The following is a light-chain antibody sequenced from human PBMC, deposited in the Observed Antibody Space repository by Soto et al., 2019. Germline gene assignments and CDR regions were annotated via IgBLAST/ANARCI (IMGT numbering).Light chain of an antibody. CDR3: GLYTRSHPHMYI. CDR1: SSDVGGHNY. Sequence: QSVLTQPASVYGCPAQSIPISCTGTSSDVGGHNYVSWDQHYPGKAPKLMIYEVANRTSGVSDRFSGCKCGNTASLTISGLQLEDEADSECGLYTRSHPHMYIFGIGTKV. CDR2: EVA. V-gene: IGLV2-14*01. J-gene: IGLJ1*01.